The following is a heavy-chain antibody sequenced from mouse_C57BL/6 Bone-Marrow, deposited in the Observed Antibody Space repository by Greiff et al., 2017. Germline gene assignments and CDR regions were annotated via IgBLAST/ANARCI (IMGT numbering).Heavy chain of an antibody. V-gene: IGHV1-69*01. J-gene: IGHJ1*03. CDR2: IDPSDSYT. CDR3: AREGTTVDWYFDV. D-gene: IGHD1-1*01. Sequence: VQLQQPGAELVMPGASVKLSCKASGYTFTSYWMHWVKQRPGQGLEWIGEIDPSDSYTNYNQKFKGKSTLTVDKSSSTAYMQLSSLTSDDSAVYYCAREGTTVDWYFDVWGTGTTVTVSS. CDR1: GYTFTSYW.